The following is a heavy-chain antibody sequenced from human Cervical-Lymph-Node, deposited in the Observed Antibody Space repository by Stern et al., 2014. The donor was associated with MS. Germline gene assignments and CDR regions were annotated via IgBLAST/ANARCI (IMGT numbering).Heavy chain of an antibody. Sequence: QLQLQESGPGLVKPSETLSLTCTVSGGSISSYYWSWIRQPPGKGLEWIGYIYYSGSTTYNPPLKSRVTISVDTSKNQFSLKLSSVTAADTAVYYCARGAGWFDPWGQGTLVTVSS. CDR1: GGSISSYY. D-gene: IGHD1-14*01. J-gene: IGHJ5*02. V-gene: IGHV4-59*01. CDR2: IYYSGST. CDR3: ARGAGWFDP.